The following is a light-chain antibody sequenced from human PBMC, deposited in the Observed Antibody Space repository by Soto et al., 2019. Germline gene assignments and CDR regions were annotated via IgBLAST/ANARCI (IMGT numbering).Light chain of an antibody. CDR1: QSLAYSDGNTY. J-gene: IGKJ2*01. V-gene: IGKV2-30*01. Sequence: DVVMTQSPLSLPVTLGQPASISCRSSQSLAYSDGNTYLSWFQQRPGQSPRRLISTVSNRDPWVPDRVSGRGAGTDLTVKMSRGEAEDVGVYYCRQGAHWRPYTFGQGTELEIK. CDR2: TVS. CDR3: RQGAHWRPYT.